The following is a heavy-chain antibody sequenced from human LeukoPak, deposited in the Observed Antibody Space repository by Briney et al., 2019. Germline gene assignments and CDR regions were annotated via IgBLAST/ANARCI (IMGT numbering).Heavy chain of an antibody. Sequence: SETLSLTCTVSGGSISSYYWSWIRQPPGKGLEWIGYIYYSGSTNYNPSLNSRVTLSVDTSKNQFSLNLVSVTAADTAVYFCARLRTAAAGFDYWGQGTLVTVSS. D-gene: IGHD6-13*01. J-gene: IGHJ4*02. V-gene: IGHV4-59*01. CDR3: ARLRTAAAGFDY. CDR1: GGSISSYY. CDR2: IYYSGST.